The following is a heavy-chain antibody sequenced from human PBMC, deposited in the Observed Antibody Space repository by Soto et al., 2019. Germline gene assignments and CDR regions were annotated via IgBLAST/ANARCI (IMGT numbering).Heavy chain of an antibody. D-gene: IGHD2-15*01. CDR1: GGSFSGYY. Sequence: QVQLQQWGAGLLKPSETLSLTCAVYGGSFSGYYWSWIRQPPGKGLEWIGEIKHSGSTNYNPSLKRRVTISVDTSKDQSSLKLSSVTAADTAVYYCARGGSGAATPNGEYYYYGMDVWGQGTTVTVSS. CDR3: ARGGSGAATPNGEYYYYGMDV. J-gene: IGHJ6*02. CDR2: IKHSGST. V-gene: IGHV4-34*01.